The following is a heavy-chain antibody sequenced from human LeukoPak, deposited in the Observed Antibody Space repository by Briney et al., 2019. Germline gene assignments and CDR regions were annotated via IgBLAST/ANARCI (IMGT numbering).Heavy chain of an antibody. V-gene: IGHV3-30*02. D-gene: IGHD3/OR15-3a*01. CDR1: GFTFSGYS. Sequence: PGGSLRLSCAVSGFTFSGYSMHWVRQVPGKGLEWVAFISYDGTIKWYGDSVKGRFTISRDNSKNTLYLQMDSLRAEDTAVYYCAKDRTGSWTFDYWGQGTLVTVSS. CDR2: ISYDGTIK. CDR3: AKDRTGSWTFDY. J-gene: IGHJ4*02.